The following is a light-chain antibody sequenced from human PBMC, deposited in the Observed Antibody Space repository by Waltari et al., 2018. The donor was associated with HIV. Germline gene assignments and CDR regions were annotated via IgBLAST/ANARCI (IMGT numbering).Light chain of an antibody. CDR3: MQALLTWT. CDR1: RSLLHTNGYNY. J-gene: IGKJ1*01. V-gene: IGKV2-28*01. CDR2: LGS. Sequence: IVMNQSPLSLPVTNGATASISSRSSRSLLHTNGYNYLDWYLQKPGQSPQLLIYLGSNRASGVPDRFSGSGSGTDFTLKIIRVEAEDVGIYYCMQALLTWTFGQGTKVEIK.